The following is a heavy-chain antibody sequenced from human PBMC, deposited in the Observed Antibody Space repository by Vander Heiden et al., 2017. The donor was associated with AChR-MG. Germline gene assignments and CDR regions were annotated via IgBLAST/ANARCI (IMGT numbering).Heavy chain of an antibody. D-gene: IGHD6-25*01. CDR2: INSDGRST. V-gene: IGHV3-74*01. Sequence: EVQLVESGGGLVQPGGSLRLSCAASGFTFSSYWMHWVRQPPGKGLVWVSRINSDGRSTSYADSVKGRFTISRDNAKNTRYLQMNSLRAEDTAVYYCVREVKAAGFDPWGQGALVTVSS. J-gene: IGHJ5*02. CDR3: VREVKAAGFDP. CDR1: GFTFSSYW.